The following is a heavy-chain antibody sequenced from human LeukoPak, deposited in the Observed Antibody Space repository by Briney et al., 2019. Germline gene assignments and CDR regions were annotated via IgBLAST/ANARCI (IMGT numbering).Heavy chain of an antibody. Sequence: SQTLSLTCTVSGGSISSGDYYWSWIRQPPGKGLEWIGYIYYSGSTYYNPSLKSRVTISVDTSKNQFSLKLSSVTAADTAVYYCARTSYYYDSSGYSAFDIWGQGTMVTVSS. D-gene: IGHD3-22*01. CDR2: IYYSGST. CDR3: ARTSYYYDSSGYSAFDI. CDR1: GGSISSGDYY. J-gene: IGHJ3*02. V-gene: IGHV4-30-4*01.